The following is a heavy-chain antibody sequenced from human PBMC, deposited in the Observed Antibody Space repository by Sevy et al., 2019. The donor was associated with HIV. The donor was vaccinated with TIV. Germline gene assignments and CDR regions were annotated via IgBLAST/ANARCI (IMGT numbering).Heavy chain of an antibody. CDR2: IYYSGST. CDR3: ARERGLGGAGAYNWFDP. V-gene: IGHV4-59*01. CDR1: GGSISSYY. J-gene: IGHJ5*02. D-gene: IGHD3-16*01. Sequence: SETLSLTCTVSGGSISSYYWSWIRQPPGKGLEWIGYIYYSGSTNYNPSLKSRVTISVDTSKNQFSLKLSSVTAADTAVYYCARERGLGGAGAYNWFDPWGQGTLVTVSS.